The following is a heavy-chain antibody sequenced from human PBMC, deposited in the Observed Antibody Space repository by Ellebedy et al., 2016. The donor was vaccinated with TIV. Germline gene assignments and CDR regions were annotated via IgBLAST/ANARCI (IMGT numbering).Heavy chain of an antibody. CDR1: GYTFTSYA. J-gene: IGHJ6*02. Sequence: AASVKVSCKTSGYTFTSYAISWVRQAPGQGLEWMAWTSTYSGDKRFAQKFQDRVTLTTDRSTSTVYMELRSLRSDDSAMYYCTRDCSSSACHAYYYYYGMDVWGQGTMVTVSS. CDR3: TRDCSSSACHAYYYYYGMDV. D-gene: IGHD2-2*01. CDR2: TSTYSGDK. V-gene: IGHV1-18*01.